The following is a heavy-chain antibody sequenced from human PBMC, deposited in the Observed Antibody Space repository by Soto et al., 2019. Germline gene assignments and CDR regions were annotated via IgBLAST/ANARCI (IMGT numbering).Heavy chain of an antibody. CDR3: AKGVGAAPILPDY. J-gene: IGHJ4*02. Sequence: QVQLVESGGGVVQPGRSLRLSCAASGFTFSSYGMHWVRQAPGKGLEWVPVTSYDGSKKYHADSVKGRFTISRDNSKNTLYLQMNSLSAEDTAVYYCAKGVGAAPILPDYWGQGTLVTVSS. CDR1: GFTFSSYG. CDR2: TSYDGSKK. D-gene: IGHD1-26*01. V-gene: IGHV3-30*18.